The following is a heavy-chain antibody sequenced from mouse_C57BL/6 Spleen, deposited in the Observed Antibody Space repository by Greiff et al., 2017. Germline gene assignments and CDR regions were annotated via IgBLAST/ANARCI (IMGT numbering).Heavy chain of an antibody. J-gene: IGHJ2*01. Sequence: QVQLQQSGPELVKPGASVKISCKASGYAFSSSWMNWVKQRPGKGLEWIGRIYPGDGDTNYNGKFKGKATLTADKSSSTAYMQLSSLTSEDSAVYFCARSGVRGYYFDYWGQGTTRTVSS. D-gene: IGHD3-1*01. CDR2: IYPGDGDT. CDR3: ARSGVRGYYFDY. V-gene: IGHV1-82*01. CDR1: GYAFSSSW.